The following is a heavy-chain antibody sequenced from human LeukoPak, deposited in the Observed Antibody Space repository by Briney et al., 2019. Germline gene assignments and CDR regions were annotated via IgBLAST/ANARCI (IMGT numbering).Heavy chain of an antibody. CDR3: AKSGWIFGVVHLYYYYYMDV. J-gene: IGHJ6*03. V-gene: IGHV3-74*01. CDR2: INSDGSST. Sequence: GGSLRLSCAASGFTFSSYWMHWVRQAPGKGLVWVSRINSDGSSTSYADSVKGRFTISRDNAKNTLYLQMNSLRAEDTAVYYCAKSGWIFGVVHLYYYYYMDVWGKGTTVTVSS. CDR1: GFTFSSYW. D-gene: IGHD3-3*01.